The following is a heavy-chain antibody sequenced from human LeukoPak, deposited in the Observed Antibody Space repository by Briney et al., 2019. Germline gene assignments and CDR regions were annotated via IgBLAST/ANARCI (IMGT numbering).Heavy chain of an antibody. CDR2: IYTSGST. Sequence: PSETLSLTCTVSGGSISSYYWSWIRQPAGKGLEWIGRIYTSGSTNYNPSLKSRVTMSVDTSKNQFSLKLSSVTAADTAVYYCAKDRAGVFGVVIIDYWGQGTLVTVSS. CDR3: AKDRAGVFGVVIIDY. CDR1: GGSISSYY. J-gene: IGHJ4*02. D-gene: IGHD3-3*01. V-gene: IGHV4-4*07.